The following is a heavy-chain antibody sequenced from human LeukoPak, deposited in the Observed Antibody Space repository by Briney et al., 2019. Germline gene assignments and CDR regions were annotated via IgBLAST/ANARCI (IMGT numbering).Heavy chain of an antibody. J-gene: IGHJ5*02. CDR2: ISSSSSTI. Sequence: GGSLRLSCAASGFTFSSYSMNWVRQAPGKGLEWVSYISSSSSTIYYADSVKGRFTISRDNSKNTLYLQMNSLRAEDTAVYYCAKDVYSSGWYGWFDXXGQGTLVTVSS. CDR3: AKDVYSSGWYGWFDX. D-gene: IGHD6-19*01. V-gene: IGHV3-48*01. CDR1: GFTFSSYS.